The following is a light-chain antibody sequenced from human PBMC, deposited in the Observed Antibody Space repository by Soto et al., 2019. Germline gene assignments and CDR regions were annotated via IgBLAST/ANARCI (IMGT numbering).Light chain of an antibody. J-gene: IGKJ1*01. Sequence: EIVLTQSPGTLSLSPGEEATLSCRASQSVSANYLAWYQQKPGQAPRPLIYGASSRAIGIPDRFSGSGSGTDFTLTISRLEPEDFAVYYCQQYGSLPWTFGQGTKVEIK. CDR3: QQYGSLPWT. CDR1: QSVSANY. V-gene: IGKV3-20*01. CDR2: GAS.